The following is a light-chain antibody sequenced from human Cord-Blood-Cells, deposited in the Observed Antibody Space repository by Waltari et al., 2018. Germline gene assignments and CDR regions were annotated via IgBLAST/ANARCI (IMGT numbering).Light chain of an antibody. Sequence: DIQMTQSPSPLSASVGDRVTITCRASQSISSYLNWYQQKPGKAPKLLIYAASSLQSGVPSRFSGSGSETDFTLTISSLQPEDFATYYCQQSYSTPWTFGQGTKVEIK. CDR1: QSISSY. CDR3: QQSYSTPWT. V-gene: IGKV1-39*01. J-gene: IGKJ1*01. CDR2: AAS.